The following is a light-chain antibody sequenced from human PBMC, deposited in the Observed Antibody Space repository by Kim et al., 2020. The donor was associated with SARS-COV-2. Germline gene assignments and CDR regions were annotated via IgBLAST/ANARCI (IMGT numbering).Light chain of an antibody. J-gene: IGLJ3*02. V-gene: IGLV1-40*01. CDR2: GNS. CDR3: QSYDSSLSGWV. Sequence: QGVTFSCTGSSSNSGAGYDVHWYQQLPGTAPQLLIYGNSNRPSGVPDRFSGSKSGTSASLAITGLQAEDEADYYCQSYDSSLSGWVFGGGTQLTVL. CDR1: SSNSGAGYD.